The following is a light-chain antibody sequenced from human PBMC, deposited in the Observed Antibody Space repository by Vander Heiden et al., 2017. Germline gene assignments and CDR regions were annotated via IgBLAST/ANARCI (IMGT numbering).Light chain of an antibody. Sequence: QSVLTQPPSVSGAPGQRVTISCTGSSSNIGAGYDVHWYQQLPGTAPKLLIYVNRNRPSGVPDRFTGSKSGTSASLAITGLQAEDEADYYCQSYDSSLSGHVVFGGGTKLTVL. CDR1: SSNIGAGYD. V-gene: IGLV1-40*01. CDR2: VNR. CDR3: QSYDSSLSGHVV. J-gene: IGLJ2*01.